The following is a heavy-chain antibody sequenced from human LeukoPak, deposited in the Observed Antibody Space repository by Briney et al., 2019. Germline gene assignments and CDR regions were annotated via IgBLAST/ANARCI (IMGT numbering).Heavy chain of an antibody. V-gene: IGHV1-18*01. J-gene: IGHJ4*02. CDR3: ARDLGTMYYYGSGSYRDFDY. CDR2: ISAYNGNT. D-gene: IGHD3-10*01. Sequence: ASVKVSCKASGYTFTSYGISWVRQAPGQGLEWMGWISAYNGNTNYAQKLQGRVTMTTDTSTSTAYMELRSLRSDDTAVYYCARDLGTMYYYGSGSYRDFDYWGQGTLVTVSP. CDR1: GYTFTSYG.